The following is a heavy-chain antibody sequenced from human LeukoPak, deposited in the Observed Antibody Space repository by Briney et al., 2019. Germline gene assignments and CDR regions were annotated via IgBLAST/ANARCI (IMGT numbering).Heavy chain of an antibody. CDR3: ARDRGGYYDSSGYYHNDYYFDY. D-gene: IGHD3-22*01. J-gene: IGHJ4*02. CDR1: GGSMRSYY. CDR2: IYYSGST. Sequence: SETLSLTCTVSGGSMRSYYWSWIRQPPGKGLEWIGYIYYSGSTNYNPSLKSRVTMSVDTSKNQFSLKLSSVTAADTAVYYCARDRGGYYDSSGYYHNDYYFDYWGQGTLVTVSS. V-gene: IGHV4-59*12.